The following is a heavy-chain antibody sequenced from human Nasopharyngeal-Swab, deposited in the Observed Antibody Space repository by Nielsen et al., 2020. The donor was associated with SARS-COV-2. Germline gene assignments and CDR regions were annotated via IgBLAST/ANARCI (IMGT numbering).Heavy chain of an antibody. V-gene: IGHV3-23*01. D-gene: IGHD3-22*01. CDR3: AKDPGYDSSGYYYWASLMDY. CDR2: ISDSGGST. Sequence: LTCAASGFTFSSYAMSWVRQAPGKGLEWVSAISDSGGSTYYADSVKGRFTISRDNSKNTLYLQMNSLRAEDTAVYYCAKDPGYDSSGYYYWASLMDYWGQGTLVTVSS. CDR1: GFTFSSYA. J-gene: IGHJ4*02.